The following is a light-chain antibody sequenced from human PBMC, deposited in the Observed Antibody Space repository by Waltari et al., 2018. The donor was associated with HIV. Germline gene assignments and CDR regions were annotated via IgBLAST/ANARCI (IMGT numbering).Light chain of an antibody. CDR2: EVS. CDR3: SSYTSSSTLAV. V-gene: IGLV2-14*01. Sequence: QSALTQPASVSGSPGQSITISCTGTSSDVGGYHYVSWYQQHPGKAPKLMIYEVSNRPSGVSNRFSGSKSGNTASLTISGLQAEDEADYYCSSYTSSSTLAVFGGGTKLTVL. CDR1: SSDVGGYHY. J-gene: IGLJ2*01.